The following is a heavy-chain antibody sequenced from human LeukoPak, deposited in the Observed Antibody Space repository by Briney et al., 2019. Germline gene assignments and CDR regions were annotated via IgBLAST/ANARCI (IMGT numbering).Heavy chain of an antibody. D-gene: IGHD5-12*01. CDR1: GFTFTSYA. J-gene: IGHJ1*01. CDR2: ISGSGGAT. CDR3: ARNRPAGNAYGFELQH. Sequence: GGSLRLSCAASGFTFTSYAMNWVRQAPGKGLEWVAAISGSGGATYYADSVKGRFTISRDNSGNTVFLQMDSLRADDTAVYFCARNRPAGNAYGFELQHWRQGTLVTVSS. V-gene: IGHV3-23*01.